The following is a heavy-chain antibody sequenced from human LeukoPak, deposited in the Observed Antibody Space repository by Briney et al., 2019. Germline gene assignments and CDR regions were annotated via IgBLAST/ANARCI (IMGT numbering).Heavy chain of an antibody. CDR1: GFTFSDYA. Sequence: GGSLRLSCTASGFTFSDYAMHWVRQAPGKGLEWVAVISKDGSDKYYPGSVRGRFTISRDNSKNTIYLQMDSLRAEDTAIYYCARDYWWNYDYWGQGTLVTVSS. V-gene: IGHV3-30-3*01. D-gene: IGHD1-7*01. CDR2: ISKDGSDK. J-gene: IGHJ4*02. CDR3: ARDYWWNYDY.